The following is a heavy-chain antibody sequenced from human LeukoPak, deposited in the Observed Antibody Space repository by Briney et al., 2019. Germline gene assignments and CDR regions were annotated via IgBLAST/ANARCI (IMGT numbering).Heavy chain of an antibody. Sequence: GGSLRLSCAASGFTFSSYWMHWVRQALGKGLVWVSRINSDGSSTSYADSVKGRFTISRDNAKNTLYLQMNSLRAEDTAVYYCAKESSSSWYRDFDYWGQGTLVTVSS. CDR1: GFTFSSYW. V-gene: IGHV3-74*01. CDR3: AKESSSSWYRDFDY. CDR2: INSDGSST. J-gene: IGHJ4*02. D-gene: IGHD6-13*01.